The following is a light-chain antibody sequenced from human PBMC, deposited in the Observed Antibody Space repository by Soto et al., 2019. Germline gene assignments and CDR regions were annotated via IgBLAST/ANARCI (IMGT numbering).Light chain of an antibody. CDR1: QSVSTS. CDR2: DAS. Sequence: EIVLTQFPATLSLSPGERATLSCRASQSVSTSLAWYQQKPAQAPGLLIYDASNRATGIPARFSGSGSGTDFTLTSSRLEPEDFAVYYCQQRSNWPLTFGGGTKVEIK. J-gene: IGKJ4*01. V-gene: IGKV3-11*01. CDR3: QQRSNWPLT.